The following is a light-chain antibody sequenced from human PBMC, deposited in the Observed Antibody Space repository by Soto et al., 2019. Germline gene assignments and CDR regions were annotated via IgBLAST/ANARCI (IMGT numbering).Light chain of an antibody. CDR2: DDR. CDR1: NIGGRS. Sequence: SYELTQPPSVSVAPGQTARITCGGSNIGGRSVHWYQQKPGQAPILVVYDDRDRPSGIPERFSGSNSGNTATLTISRVEVGDEADYYCQVWDSRSDHWVFGGGTKLTVL. J-gene: IGLJ3*02. CDR3: QVWDSRSDHWV. V-gene: IGLV3-21*02.